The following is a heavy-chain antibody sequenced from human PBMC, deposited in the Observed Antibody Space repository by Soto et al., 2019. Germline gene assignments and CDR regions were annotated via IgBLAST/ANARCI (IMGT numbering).Heavy chain of an antibody. J-gene: IGHJ4*02. D-gene: IGHD3-22*01. Sequence: GGSLRLSCAASRFTFSSYGMHWVRQAPGKGLEWVAVIWYDGRNTYYADSVKGRFTISRDNSKNTLYLQMNSLRAEDTAVYYCARTAYYYDSSGYYFDCWGQGTLVTVSS. CDR2: IWYDGRNT. V-gene: IGHV3-33*01. CDR1: RFTFSSYG. CDR3: ARTAYYYDSSGYYFDC.